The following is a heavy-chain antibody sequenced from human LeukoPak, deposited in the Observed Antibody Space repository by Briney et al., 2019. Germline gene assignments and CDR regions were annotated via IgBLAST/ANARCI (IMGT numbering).Heavy chain of an antibody. CDR3: ARVEGTTGQGFDY. CDR1: GFTFSSYA. V-gene: IGHV3-23*01. Sequence: GGSLRLSCAASGFTFSSYAMSWVRQAPGKGLEWVSAISGSGGSTYYADSVKGRFTISRDNAKNSLYLQMNSLRAEGTAVYYCARVEGTTGQGFDYWGQGALVTVSS. CDR2: ISGSGGST. D-gene: IGHD1-26*01. J-gene: IGHJ4*02.